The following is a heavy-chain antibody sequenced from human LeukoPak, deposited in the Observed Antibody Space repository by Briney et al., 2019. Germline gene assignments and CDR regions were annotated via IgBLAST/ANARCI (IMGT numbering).Heavy chain of an antibody. D-gene: IGHD3-22*01. Sequence: SETLSLTCSVSGGSISSSGFHWGWIRQPPGKGLEWIATIYYSGSTYHSPSLNSRVTISVDTSKNQLSLKLSSVTAADTAVYYCARQWFHNDYDTRGAAFDIWGHGTMVTVSS. V-gene: IGHV4-39*01. CDR3: ARQWFHNDYDTRGAAFDI. CDR1: GGSISSSGFH. CDR2: IYYSGST. J-gene: IGHJ3*02.